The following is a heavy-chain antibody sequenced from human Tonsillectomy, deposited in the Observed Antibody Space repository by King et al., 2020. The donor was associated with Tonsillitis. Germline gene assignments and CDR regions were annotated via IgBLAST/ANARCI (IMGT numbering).Heavy chain of an antibody. D-gene: IGHD5-24*01. CDR2: IYWNDDK. CDR1: GFSLSTSGVG. CDR3: AHSPMRIRDGYNFTDNAFAI. Sequence: ITLQESGPTLVKPTQTLTLTCTFSGFSLSTSGVGVGWIRQPPGKALEWLALIYWNDDKRYSPSLKSRLSITKDTSKNQVDLTMTNIDPVDTATYYCAHSPMRIRDGYNFTDNAFAIWGQGKMVTVSS. J-gene: IGHJ3*02. V-gene: IGHV2-5*01.